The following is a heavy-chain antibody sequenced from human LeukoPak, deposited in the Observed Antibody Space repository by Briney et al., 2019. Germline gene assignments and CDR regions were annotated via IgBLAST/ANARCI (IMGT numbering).Heavy chain of an antibody. V-gene: IGHV4-59*01. CDR1: GASISIYS. CDR2: IYYSGSP. Sequence: SETLSLTCTVSGASISIYSWSWIRQTPGQGLEWIGYIYYSGSPNYNPSLKSRVTMSVDASKNQFSLKVSSVTAADTAVYYCAKSNRYCDSASCYEAFDIWGQGTMVTVSS. J-gene: IGHJ3*02. D-gene: IGHD2-2*01. CDR3: AKSNRYCDSASCYEAFDI.